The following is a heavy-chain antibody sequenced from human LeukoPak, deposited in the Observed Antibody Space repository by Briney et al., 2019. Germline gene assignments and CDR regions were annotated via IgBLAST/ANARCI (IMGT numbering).Heavy chain of an antibody. CDR1: GGSISSYY. V-gene: IGHV4-59*01. CDR2: FYYSGST. D-gene: IGHD1-1*01. J-gene: IGHJ3*02. CDR3: ARDEGTGAFDI. Sequence: SETLSLTCTVSGGSISSYYWSWIRQPPGKGLEWIGYFYYSGSTNYNPSLKSRVTISVDTSKNQLSLKLSSVTAADTAVYYCARDEGTGAFDIWGQGTMVTVSS.